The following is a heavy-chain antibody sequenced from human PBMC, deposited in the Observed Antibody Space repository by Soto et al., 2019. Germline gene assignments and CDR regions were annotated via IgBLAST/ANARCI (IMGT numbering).Heavy chain of an antibody. Sequence: SVKVSCKASGGTFSSYAISWVRQAPGQGLEWMGGIIPIFGTANYAQKFQGRVTITADKSTSTAYMELSSLRSEDTAVYYCAREGTLPTYFDYWGQGTLVTVSS. CDR2: IIPIFGTA. CDR1: GGTFSSYA. V-gene: IGHV1-69*06. CDR3: AREGTLPTYFDY. J-gene: IGHJ4*02.